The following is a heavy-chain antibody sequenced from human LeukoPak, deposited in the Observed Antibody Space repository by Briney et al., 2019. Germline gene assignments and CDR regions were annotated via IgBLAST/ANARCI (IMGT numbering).Heavy chain of an antibody. D-gene: IGHD1-26*01. CDR2: IYYSGST. CDR1: GGSISSHY. J-gene: IGHJ6*03. Sequence: PSETLSLTCTVSGGSISSHYWSWIRQPPGKGLEWIGYIYYSGSTNYNPSLKSRVTISVDTSKNQFSLKLSFVTAADTAVYYCARDFSGSYYYYMDVWGKGTTVTVSS. CDR3: ARDFSGSYYYYMDV. V-gene: IGHV4-59*11.